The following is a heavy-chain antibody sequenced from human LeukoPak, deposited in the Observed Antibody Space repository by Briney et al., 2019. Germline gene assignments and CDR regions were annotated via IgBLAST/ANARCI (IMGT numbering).Heavy chain of an antibody. CDR3: ARARLGELSSFDY. CDR2: INPNSGGT. D-gene: IGHD3-16*02. CDR1: GYTFTGYY. J-gene: IGHJ4*02. V-gene: IGHV1-2*02. Sequence: ASVKVSCKASGYTFTGYYMHWVRQAPGQGLEWMGWINPNSGGTNYAQKFQGRVTMTTDTSTSTAYMELRSLRSDDTAVYYCARARLGELSSFDYWGQGTLVTVSS.